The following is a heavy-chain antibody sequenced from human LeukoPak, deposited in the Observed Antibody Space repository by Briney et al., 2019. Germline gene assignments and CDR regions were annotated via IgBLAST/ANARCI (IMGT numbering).Heavy chain of an antibody. J-gene: IGHJ4*02. CDR3: ARVLRKTYGDHTHDY. Sequence: ASVKVSCKASGYTFTSHGISWVRQAPGQGLEWMGWISAYNGNTNYAQKLQGRVTMTTDTSTSTAYMELRSLRSDDTAVYYCARVLRKTYGDHTHDYWGQGTLVTVSS. CDR2: ISAYNGNT. V-gene: IGHV1-18*01. CDR1: GYTFTSHG. D-gene: IGHD4-17*01.